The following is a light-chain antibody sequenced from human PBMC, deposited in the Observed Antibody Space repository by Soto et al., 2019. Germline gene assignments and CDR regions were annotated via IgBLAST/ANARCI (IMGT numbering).Light chain of an antibody. V-gene: IGKV1-5*03. Sequence: DIQVTHSPSTLSASVGSRFNITCRASQSISKWLAWYQQKPGKATKVLIYKASSLESGVPSRFSRSGSGTEFTLTNSSPQHDDFATYYCQHYSSYSGTFGQRTPGGYQ. CDR1: QSISKW. CDR2: KAS. J-gene: IGKJ1*01. CDR3: QHYSSYSGT.